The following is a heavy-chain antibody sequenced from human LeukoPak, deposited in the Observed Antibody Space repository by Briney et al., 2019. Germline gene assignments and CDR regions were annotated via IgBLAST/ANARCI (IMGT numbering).Heavy chain of an antibody. J-gene: IGHJ3*02. V-gene: IGHV4-31*03. CDR3: ARGNAQYDAFDI. D-gene: IGHD4-11*01. Sequence: SETLSFTCTVSGGSISSGGYYWSWIRQHPGKGLEWIGYIYYSGSTYYNSSLKSRVTISVDTSKNQFSLKLSSVTAADTAVYYCARGNAQYDAFDIWGQGTMVTVSS. CDR2: IYYSGST. CDR1: GGSISSGGYY.